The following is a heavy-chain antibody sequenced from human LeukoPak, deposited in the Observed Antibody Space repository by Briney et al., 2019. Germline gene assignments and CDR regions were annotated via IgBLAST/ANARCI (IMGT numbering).Heavy chain of an antibody. V-gene: IGHV3-30-3*01. J-gene: IGHJ4*02. CDR3: ARDWSNVVTAI. D-gene: IGHD3-22*01. CDR2: ISYDGSNK. CDR1: GFTFSSYV. Sequence: PGGSLRLSCAASGFTFSSYVMHWVRQAPGKGLEWVAVISYDGSNKYYADSVKGRFTISRDNSKNTLYLQMNSLRAEDTAVYYCARDWSNVVTAIWGQGTLVTVSS.